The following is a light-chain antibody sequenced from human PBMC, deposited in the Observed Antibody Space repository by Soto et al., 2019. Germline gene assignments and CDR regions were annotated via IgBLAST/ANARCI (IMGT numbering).Light chain of an antibody. CDR1: SSNIGAGYD. J-gene: IGLJ3*02. V-gene: IGLV1-40*01. Sequence: QSVLTQPHSVSGAPGQRVTISCTGSSSNIGAGYDVHWYQQLPGTAPKLLISGNSNRPSGLPDRFSGSKSCTSASLAITGLQAADEADYYYQAYDSSLRGVFGGGTKLTVL. CDR3: QAYDSSLRGV. CDR2: GNS.